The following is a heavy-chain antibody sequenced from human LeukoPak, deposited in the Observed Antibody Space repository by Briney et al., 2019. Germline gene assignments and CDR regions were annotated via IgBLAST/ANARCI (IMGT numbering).Heavy chain of an antibody. CDR3: ARDMSASDYGDYLFDN. D-gene: IGHD4-17*01. CDR1: GGSMSSYY. V-gene: IGHV4-59*01. Sequence: SETLSLTCTVSGGSMSSYYWNWIRQPPGKGLEWIGYIYYSGSTNYNPSLKSRVTILVDTSKNQFSLKLSSVTAADTAVYYCARDMSASDYGDYLFDNWGQGTLVTVSS. J-gene: IGHJ4*02. CDR2: IYYSGST.